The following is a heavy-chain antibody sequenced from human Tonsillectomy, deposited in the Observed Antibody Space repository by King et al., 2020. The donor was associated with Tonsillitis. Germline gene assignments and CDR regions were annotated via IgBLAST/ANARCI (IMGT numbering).Heavy chain of an antibody. V-gene: IGHV1-69*04. CDR1: GGTFSSYA. J-gene: IGHJ4*02. Sequence: QLVQSGAEVKKPGSSVKVSCKASGGTFSSYAISWVRQAPGQGLEWMGRIIPILGIANYAQKFQGRVTITADKSTSTAYMELSSLRSEDTAVYYCASVNDYDSSGPVDYWGQGTLVTVSS. D-gene: IGHD3-22*01. CDR2: IIPILGIA. CDR3: ASVNDYDSSGPVDY.